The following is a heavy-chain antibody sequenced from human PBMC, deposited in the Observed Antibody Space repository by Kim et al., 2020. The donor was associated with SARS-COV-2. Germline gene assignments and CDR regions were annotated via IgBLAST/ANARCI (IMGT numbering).Heavy chain of an antibody. Sequence: ASVKVSCKASGYTFTSYAMNWVRQAPGQGLEWMGWINTNTGNPTYAQGFTGRFFFSLDTSVSTAYLQISSLKAEDTAVYYCASRFTMVRGVDHDYWGQGTLVTVSS. J-gene: IGHJ4*02. CDR3: ASRFTMVRGVDHDY. CDR2: INTNTGNP. V-gene: IGHV7-4-1*02. CDR1: GYTFTSYA. D-gene: IGHD3-10*01.